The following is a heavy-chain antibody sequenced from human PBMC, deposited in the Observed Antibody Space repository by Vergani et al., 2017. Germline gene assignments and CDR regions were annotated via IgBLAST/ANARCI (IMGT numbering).Heavy chain of an antibody. Sequence: QVQLVPSGAEVKKPGASVKVSCKASGYNFTSYYMHRVRQAPGQGLEWMGILNPSGGSTSYAQKFQGRVTLTRDTSTSTVYMWLSSLRSEDTAVYYCTRGCYYDSIADWAYWGQGTLVTVSS. D-gene: IGHD3-22*01. J-gene: IGHJ4*02. V-gene: IGHV1-46*03. CDR3: TRGCYYDSIADWAY. CDR2: LNPSGGST. CDR1: GYNFTSYY.